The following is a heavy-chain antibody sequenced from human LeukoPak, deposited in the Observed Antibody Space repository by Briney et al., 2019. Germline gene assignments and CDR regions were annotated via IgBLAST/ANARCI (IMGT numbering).Heavy chain of an antibody. J-gene: IGHJ4*02. Sequence: PGGSLRPSCAASVFTVSTNYMSWVRQAPGKGLEWGSVIYSGGSTYYADSVKGRFTISRDNSKNTLYLQMNSLRAEDTAVYYCARDRGGAAAGTWIFDYWGQGTLVTVSS. V-gene: IGHV3-53*01. D-gene: IGHD6-13*01. CDR3: ARDRGGAAAGTWIFDY. CDR1: VFTVSTNY. CDR2: IYSGGST.